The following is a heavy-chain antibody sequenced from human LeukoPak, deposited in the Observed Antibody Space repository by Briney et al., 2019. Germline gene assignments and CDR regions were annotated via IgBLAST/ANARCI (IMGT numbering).Heavy chain of an antibody. CDR1: GFTFDDYA. Sequence: PGRSLRLSCAASGFTFDDYAMHWVRQAPGKGLEWVSGISWNSGSIGYADSVKGRFTISRDNAKNSLYLQMNSLRAEDTALYYCAEGGYGDYGEHWFDPWGQGTLVTVSS. J-gene: IGHJ5*02. CDR2: ISWNSGSI. D-gene: IGHD4-17*01. V-gene: IGHV3-9*01. CDR3: AEGGYGDYGEHWFDP.